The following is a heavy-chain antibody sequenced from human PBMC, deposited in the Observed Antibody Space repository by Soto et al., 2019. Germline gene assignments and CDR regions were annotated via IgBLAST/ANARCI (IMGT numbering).Heavy chain of an antibody. CDR1: GGSLSNYG. J-gene: IGHJ6*02. CDR3: ARGDATKIVVTTYYAMDV. D-gene: IGHD3-22*01. Sequence: QVQLVQSGAEVKKPGSSVKVSCKASGGSLSNYGISWVRQAPGQGLGWMGAIIPVFGTPNYARKVQDRVTITADESTTTVYMEVRSLTSEDTAVYYCARGDATKIVVTTYYAMDVWGQGTTVTVSS. V-gene: IGHV1-69*12. CDR2: IIPVFGTP.